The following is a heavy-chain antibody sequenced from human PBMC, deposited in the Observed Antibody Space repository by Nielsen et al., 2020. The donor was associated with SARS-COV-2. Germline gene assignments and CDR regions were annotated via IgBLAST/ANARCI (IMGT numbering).Heavy chain of an antibody. CDR2: INPSGGST. CDR3: ATAFPGPVGGITYYDILY. V-gene: IGHV1-46*01. CDR1: GYTFTSYY. D-gene: IGHD3-9*01. Sequence: ASVKVSCKASGYTFTSYYMHWVRQAPGQGLEWMGIINPSGGSTSYAQKFQGRVTMTEDTSTDTAYMELSSLRSEDTAVYYCATAFPGPVGGITYYDILYWGQGTLVTVSS. J-gene: IGHJ4*02.